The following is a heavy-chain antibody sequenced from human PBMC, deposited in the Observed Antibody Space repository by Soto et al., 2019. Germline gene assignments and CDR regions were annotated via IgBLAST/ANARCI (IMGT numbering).Heavy chain of an antibody. CDR3: ARLADCSSTSCYLMAGPYYYYGMEV. CDR1: GHSFTSYW. D-gene: IGHD2-2*01. V-gene: IGHV5-51*01. J-gene: IGHJ6*02. Sequence: PGESLKISCKGSGHSFTSYWIGWVRQMPGKGLEWMGIIYPGDSDTRYSPSFQGQVTISADKSISTAYLQWSSLKASDTAMYYCARLADCSSTSCYLMAGPYYYYGMEVWGQGTTVTVSS. CDR2: IYPGDSDT.